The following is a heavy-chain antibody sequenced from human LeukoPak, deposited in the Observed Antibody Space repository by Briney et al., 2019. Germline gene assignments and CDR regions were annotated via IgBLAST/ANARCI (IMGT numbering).Heavy chain of an antibody. V-gene: IGHV4-34*01. J-gene: IGHJ3*02. Sequence: SETLSLTCTVSGGSISSYYWSWIRQPPGKGLEWIGEINHSGSTNYNPSLKSRVTISVDTSKNQFSLKLSSVTAADTAVYYCARLNTAYDAFDIWGQGTMVTVSS. CDR1: GGSISSYY. CDR3: ARLNTAYDAFDI. CDR2: INHSGST. D-gene: IGHD5-18*01.